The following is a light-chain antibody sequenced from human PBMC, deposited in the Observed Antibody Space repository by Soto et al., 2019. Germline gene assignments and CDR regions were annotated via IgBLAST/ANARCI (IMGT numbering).Light chain of an antibody. Sequence: EIVLTQSPGTLSLSPGERATLSCRASQSVSSSYLAWYQQKPGQAPRLLIYGASSRATGIQDKFSGSGSGTDFTLTISRLEPADFAVYYCQQYGSSPLTFGGGIKVEIK. CDR3: QQYGSSPLT. CDR1: QSVSSSY. CDR2: GAS. V-gene: IGKV3-20*01. J-gene: IGKJ4*01.